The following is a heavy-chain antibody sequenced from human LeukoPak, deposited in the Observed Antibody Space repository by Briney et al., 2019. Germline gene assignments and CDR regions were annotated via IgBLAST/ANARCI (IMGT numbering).Heavy chain of an antibody. CDR2: INRDGSGT. V-gene: IGHV3-74*01. Sequence: PGGSLRLSCAASGFSFSYFWMQWVRQAPGKGLVWVSRINRDGSGTSYADSVKGRFTISRDNAKNTLSLQMNSLRAEDPAVYYCTRELQYRGSPDDAFDIWGQGTMVTVSS. J-gene: IGHJ3*02. CDR3: TRELQYRGSPDDAFDI. D-gene: IGHD1-26*01. CDR1: GFSFSYFW.